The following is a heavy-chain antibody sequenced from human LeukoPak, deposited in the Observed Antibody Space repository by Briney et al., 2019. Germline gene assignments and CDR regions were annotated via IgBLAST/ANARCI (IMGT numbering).Heavy chain of an antibody. V-gene: IGHV3-49*04. CDR1: GFTFGDYA. J-gene: IGHJ4*02. CDR3: SRGQLWLRGEGSGLDY. CDR2: IRSKHYGGTT. Sequence: PGGSLRLSCTASGFTFGDYAMSWVRQAPGQGQEWVGFIRSKHYGGTTEYAASVKGRFTISRDDSKSIAYLQMNSLKTEDTAVYYCSRGQLWLRGEGSGLDYWGQGTLVTVSS. D-gene: IGHD5-18*01.